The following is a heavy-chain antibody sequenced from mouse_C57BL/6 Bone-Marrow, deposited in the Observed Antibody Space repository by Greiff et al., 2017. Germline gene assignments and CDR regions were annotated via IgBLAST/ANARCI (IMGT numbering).Heavy chain of an antibody. V-gene: IGHV5-6*01. D-gene: IGHD1-1*01. CDR2: ISSGGSYT. CDR1: GFTFSSYG. Sequence: EVQGVESGGDLVKPGGSLKLSCAASGFTFSSYGMSWVRQTPDKRLEWVATISSGGSYTYSPDSVKGRFTISRDNAKNTLYLQMSRLKSEDTAVYYCARRYYYGSSSFFDYWGQGTTLTVSS. CDR3: ARRYYYGSSSFFDY. J-gene: IGHJ2*01.